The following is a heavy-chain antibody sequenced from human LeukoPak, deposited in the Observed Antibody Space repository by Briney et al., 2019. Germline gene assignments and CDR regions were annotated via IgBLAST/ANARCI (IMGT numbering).Heavy chain of an antibody. Sequence: GGSLRLSCAASGFSFSSHWMNWVRQAPGKGLEWVSYISSSGSTIYYADSVKGRFTISRDNAKNSLYLQMNSLRAEDTAVYYCVSLYCSGGSCYSRYYYYGMGVWGQGTTVTVSS. CDR3: VSLYCSGGSCYSRYYYYGMGV. J-gene: IGHJ6*02. V-gene: IGHV3-48*04. CDR1: GFSFSSHW. D-gene: IGHD2-15*01. CDR2: ISSSGSTI.